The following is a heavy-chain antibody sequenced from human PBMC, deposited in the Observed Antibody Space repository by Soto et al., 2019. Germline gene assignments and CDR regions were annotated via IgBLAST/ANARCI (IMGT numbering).Heavy chain of an antibody. CDR1: GGSISSINNHFSNHY. CDR2: ISNIGFT. V-gene: IGHV4-59*08. Sequence: KLRKTLSLTCTVSGGSISSINNHFSNHYCSWIRLSPGKGLEWIGYISNIGFTRYNPSLKSRVSISVDTSKNQFSLKLTSVTAADTAVYYCTTQGFGGLHGLVDVWGQGTTVTVSS. D-gene: IGHD3-10*01. CDR3: TTQGFGGLHGLVDV. J-gene: IGHJ6*02.